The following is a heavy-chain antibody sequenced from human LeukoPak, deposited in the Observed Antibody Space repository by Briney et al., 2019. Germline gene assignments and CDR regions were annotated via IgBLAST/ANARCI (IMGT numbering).Heavy chain of an antibody. V-gene: IGHV1-46*01. J-gene: IGHJ4*02. CDR2: INPRGTST. Sequence: GASVKVSCKASGYSFTSHYMHWVRQAPGQGLEWMGLINPRGTSTIYAEKFQGRIIMTRDMSTTTDYMELSSLKSDDTAVYYCASLGEWSGSYYFDYWGQGTLVTVSS. CDR3: ASLGEWSGSYYFDY. D-gene: IGHD3-10*02. CDR1: GYSFTSHY.